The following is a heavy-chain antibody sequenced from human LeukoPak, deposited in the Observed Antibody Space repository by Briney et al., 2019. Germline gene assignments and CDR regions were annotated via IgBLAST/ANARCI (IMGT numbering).Heavy chain of an antibody. J-gene: IGHJ3*02. CDR3: ARDFPHYDYVWGSYRPLMNDAFDI. V-gene: IGHV1-18*01. D-gene: IGHD3-16*02. CDR2: ISAYNGNT. CDR1: GYTFTSYG. Sequence: ASVKVSCKASGYTFTSYGISWVRQAPGQGLEWRGWISAYNGNTNYAQKHQGRVTMTTGTSTSTAYMELRSLRSDDTAVYYCARDFPHYDYVWGSYRPLMNDAFDIWGQGTMVTVSS.